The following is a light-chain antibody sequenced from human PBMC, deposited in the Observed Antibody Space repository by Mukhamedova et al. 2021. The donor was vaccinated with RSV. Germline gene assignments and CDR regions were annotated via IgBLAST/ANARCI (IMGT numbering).Light chain of an antibody. CDR2: DAS. Sequence: WYQRRVHGKAPNLLIYDASNLQTGVPLRFSGSGSGTDFTFTISSLQPEDTGTYYCLQYDNLPLTFGGGTKVEIK. CDR3: LQYDNLPLT. J-gene: IGKJ4*01. V-gene: IGKV1-33*01.